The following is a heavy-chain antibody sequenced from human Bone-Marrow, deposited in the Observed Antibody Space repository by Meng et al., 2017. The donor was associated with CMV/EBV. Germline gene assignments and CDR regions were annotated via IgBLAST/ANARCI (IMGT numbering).Heavy chain of an antibody. D-gene: IGHD4-17*01. CDR1: GGSISSSSYY. J-gene: IGHJ6*02. V-gene: IGHV4-39*01. CDR2: IYYSGST. CDR3: ANNHGESSYSYAILL. Sequence: SETLSLTCTVSGGSISSSSYYWGWIRQPPGKGLEWFGSIYYSGSTYYNPSLKSRVTIAVDTSKNQFSLKLSSVTAADTAVYYCANNHGESSYSYAILLSGQGTTVTVSS.